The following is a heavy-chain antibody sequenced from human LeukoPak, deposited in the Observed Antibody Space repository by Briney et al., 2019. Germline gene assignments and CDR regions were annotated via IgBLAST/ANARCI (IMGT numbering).Heavy chain of an antibody. J-gene: IGHJ3*02. CDR3: ARVSLYYDSSGYYAFDI. CDR2: IFPILGIA. D-gene: IGHD3-22*01. Sequence: GASVNLSCTASGGTFSSYATSWVRHAPGQGLEWVGGIFPILGIANYAQKLQGRVTITADKSTSTAYLELSRLRCEDRAVYYCARVSLYYDSSGYYAFDIWGQGTMVTVSS. CDR1: GGTFSSYA. V-gene: IGHV1-69*10.